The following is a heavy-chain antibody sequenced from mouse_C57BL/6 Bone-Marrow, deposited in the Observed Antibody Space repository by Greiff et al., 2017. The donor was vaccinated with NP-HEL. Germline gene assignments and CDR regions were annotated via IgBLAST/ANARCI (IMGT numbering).Heavy chain of an antibody. CDR3: ASAGFYLYFDY. V-gene: IGHV2-6*01. Sequence: VKVVESGPGLVAPSQSLSITCTVSGFSLTSYGVDWVRQSPGTGLEWLGVLWGVGSTNYNSALKSRLSISKDNSKSQVFLKMNSLQTDNTAMYYCASAGFYLYFDYWGQGTTLTVSS. CDR2: LWGVGST. J-gene: IGHJ2*01. CDR1: GFSLTSYG. D-gene: IGHD5-5*01.